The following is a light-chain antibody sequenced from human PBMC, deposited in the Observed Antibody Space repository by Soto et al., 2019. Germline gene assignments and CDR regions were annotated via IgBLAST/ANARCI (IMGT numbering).Light chain of an antibody. V-gene: IGLV6-57*04. CDR3: QSYDNNIHGV. CDR1: SGSIASSY. CDR2: EDD. J-gene: IGLJ2*01. Sequence: NFMLTQPPSVSESPGKTVTISCTRSSGSIASSYVQWYQLRPGSGPTTVIYEDDQRPSGVPDRFSGSIDSSSNSAALTISGLKTGDEAAYYCQSYDNNIHGVFGGGTKLTVL.